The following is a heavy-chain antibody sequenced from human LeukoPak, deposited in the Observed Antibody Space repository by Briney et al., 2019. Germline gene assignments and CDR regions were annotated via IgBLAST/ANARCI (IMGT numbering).Heavy chain of an antibody. CDR1: GYTFTSYG. CDR3: ARGVNIHYYDSSGPFDY. CDR2: ISAYNGNT. D-gene: IGHD3-22*01. Sequence: ASVKVSCKASGYTFTSYGISWVRQAPGQGLEWMGWISAYNGNTNYAQKFQGRVTMTRDTSISTAYMELSRLRSDDTAVCYCARGVNIHYYDSSGPFDYWGQGTLVTVSS. J-gene: IGHJ4*02. V-gene: IGHV1-18*01.